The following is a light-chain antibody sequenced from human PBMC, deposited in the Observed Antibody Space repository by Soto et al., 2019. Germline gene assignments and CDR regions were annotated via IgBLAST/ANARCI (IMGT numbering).Light chain of an antibody. Sequence: IVLTQSPGTLSLSPGERATLSCRASENVATNYLAWYQQKPGQAPRLLIFDASNRAADIPDRFSGSGSWTAFTLIISRLEPEDFTVYHCQQYAISPWTFGQGTKLEVK. CDR1: ENVATNY. CDR3: QQYAISPWT. J-gene: IGKJ1*01. CDR2: DAS. V-gene: IGKV3-20*01.